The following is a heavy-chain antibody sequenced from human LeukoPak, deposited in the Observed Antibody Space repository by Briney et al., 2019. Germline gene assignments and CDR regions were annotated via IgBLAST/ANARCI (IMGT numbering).Heavy chain of an antibody. Sequence: PGGSLRLSCAASGFTFSSYSMNWVRQAPGEGLEWVSSISSSSRYIYYADSVKGRFTISRDNAKNSLSLQMNSLRAEDTAVYYCAKSGGKVVTPGDYWGQGTLVTVSS. J-gene: IGHJ4*02. CDR3: AKSGGKVVTPGDY. CDR1: GFTFSSYS. CDR2: ISSSSRYI. D-gene: IGHD2-21*02. V-gene: IGHV3-21*01.